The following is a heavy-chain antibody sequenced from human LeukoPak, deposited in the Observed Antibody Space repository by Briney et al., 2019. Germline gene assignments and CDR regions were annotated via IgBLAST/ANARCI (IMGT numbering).Heavy chain of an antibody. D-gene: IGHD5-24*01. Sequence: SETLSLTCAVYGGSFCGYYWSWIRKPPGKGMEWIGEINHSGSTNYNPSLKSRVTISVDTSKNQFSLKLSSVTAADTAVYYCERHGYRAFYDYWGQGTLVTVSS. CDR3: ERHGYRAFYDY. CDR2: INHSGST. J-gene: IGHJ4*02. V-gene: IGHV4-34*01. CDR1: GGSFCGYY.